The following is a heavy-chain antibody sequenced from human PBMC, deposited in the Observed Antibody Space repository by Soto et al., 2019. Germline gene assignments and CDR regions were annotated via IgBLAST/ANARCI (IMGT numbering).Heavy chain of an antibody. V-gene: IGHV1-3*01. Sequence: QVQLVQSGAEVKKAGASVRISCKASGYTFSTSGMHWVRQAPGQGLEWVGWINAVNGNTKFSQKFQDRGSITRASSASTAYMELSGLTSEDTGVFYCARAPLLTHLSAWGQGTLVIVSS. CDR2: INAVNGNT. CDR1: GYTFSTSG. CDR3: ARAPLLTHLSA. D-gene: IGHD6-25*01. J-gene: IGHJ5*02.